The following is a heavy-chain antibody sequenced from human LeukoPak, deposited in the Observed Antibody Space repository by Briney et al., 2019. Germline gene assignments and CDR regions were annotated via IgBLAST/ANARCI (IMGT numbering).Heavy chain of an antibody. J-gene: IGHJ4*02. CDR3: ARDSGSYRWDY. V-gene: IGHV4-30-2*01. CDR2: IYHSGST. D-gene: IGHD1-26*01. Sequence: PSETLSLTCAVSGGSISSGGYSWSWIRQPPGKGLEWIGYIYHSGSTYYNPSLKSRVTISVDRSKNQFSLKLSSVTAADTAVYYCARDSGSYRWDYWGQGTLVTVSS. CDR1: GGSISSGGYS.